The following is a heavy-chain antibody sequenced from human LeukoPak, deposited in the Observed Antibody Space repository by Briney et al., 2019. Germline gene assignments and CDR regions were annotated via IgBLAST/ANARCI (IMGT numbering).Heavy chain of an antibody. CDR3: ARARYDILTGYYDY. CDR2: ISAYNGNT. Sequence: GASVKVSCKASGYTFTSYGISWVRQAPGQGLEWMGWISAYNGNTSYAQKLQGRVTMTTDTSTSTAYMELRSLRSDDTAVYYCARARYDILTGYYDYWGQGTLVTVSS. D-gene: IGHD3-9*01. CDR1: GYTFTSYG. J-gene: IGHJ4*02. V-gene: IGHV1-18*04.